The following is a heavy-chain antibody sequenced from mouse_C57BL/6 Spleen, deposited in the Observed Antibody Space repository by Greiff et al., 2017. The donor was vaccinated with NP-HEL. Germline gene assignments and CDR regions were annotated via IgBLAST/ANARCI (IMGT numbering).Heavy chain of an antibody. CDR3: ARDRFLLSWYCDD. V-gene: IGHV5-4*01. J-gene: IGHJ1*03. CDR1: GFTFSSYA. CDR2: ISDGGSYT. D-gene: IGHD2-1*01. Sequence: EVNVVESGGGLVKPGGSLKLSCAASGFTFSSYAMSWVRQTPEKRLEWVATISDGGSYTYYPDNVKGRFTISRDNAKNNLYLQMSHLKSEDTAMYYCARDRFLLSWYCDDWGTGTTVTVSS.